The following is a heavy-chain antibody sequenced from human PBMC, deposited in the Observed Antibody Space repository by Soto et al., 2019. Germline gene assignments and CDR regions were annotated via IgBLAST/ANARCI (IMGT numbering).Heavy chain of an antibody. Sequence: ASVKVSCKASGYTFTGYYMHWVRQAPGQGLEWMGWINPNSGGTNYAQKFQGWVTMTRDTSISTAYMELSRLRSDDTAVYYCARGRSSSWYTFDYWGQGTLVTVSS. CDR3: ARGRSSSWYTFDY. CDR1: GYTFTGYY. D-gene: IGHD6-13*01. V-gene: IGHV1-2*04. CDR2: INPNSGGT. J-gene: IGHJ4*02.